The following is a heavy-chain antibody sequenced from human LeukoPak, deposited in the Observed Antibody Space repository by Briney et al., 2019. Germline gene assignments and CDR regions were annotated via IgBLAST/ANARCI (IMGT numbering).Heavy chain of an antibody. D-gene: IGHD3-22*01. J-gene: IGHJ4*02. V-gene: IGHV1-46*01. CDR2: INFSGGAT. CDR3: ASRDSNGYHYQFDY. CDR1: GYTVTSYY. Sequence: ASVKVSCKAFGYTVTSYYISWVRQAPGQGLEWMGIINFSGGATTSAQKFQGRVTITRDTSTRTVYMELNSLRSDDTAVYYCASRDSNGYHYQFDYWGQGTLVTVSS.